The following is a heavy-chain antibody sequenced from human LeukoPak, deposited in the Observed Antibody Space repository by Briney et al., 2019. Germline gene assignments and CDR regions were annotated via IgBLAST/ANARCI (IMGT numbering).Heavy chain of an antibody. V-gene: IGHV3-23*01. Sequence: GGPLRLSCAASGFTFSNYAMTWVRQAPGKGLEWVSTITGDSTFYADSVKGRFTISRDNSKNTLFLQMNSLRAEDTAEYYCAKDDGSYLTWGQGTLVTVAS. J-gene: IGHJ5*02. CDR2: ITGDST. CDR1: GFTFSNYA. D-gene: IGHD1-26*01. CDR3: AKDDGSYLT.